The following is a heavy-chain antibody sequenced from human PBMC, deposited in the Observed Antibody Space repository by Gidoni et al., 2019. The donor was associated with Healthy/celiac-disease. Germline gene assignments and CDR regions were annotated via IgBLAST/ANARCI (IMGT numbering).Heavy chain of an antibody. CDR3: ARDDYGDGYFDY. J-gene: IGHJ4*02. D-gene: IGHD4-17*01. Sequence: RFTISRDNFKNTLYLQMNSLRAEDTAVYYCARDDYGDGYFDYWGQGTLVTVSS. V-gene: IGHV3-30*01.